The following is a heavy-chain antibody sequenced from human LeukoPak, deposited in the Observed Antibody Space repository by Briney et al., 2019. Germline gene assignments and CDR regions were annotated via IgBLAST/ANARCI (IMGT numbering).Heavy chain of an antibody. CDR2: IWYDGSNK. Sequence: PGRSLRLSCAASGFTFSSYGMHWVRQAPGKGLEWVAVIWYDGSNKYYADSVKGRFTISRDNSKNTLYLQMNSLRVEDTGVYYCARDEQTTMDVWGQGTTVTVSS. CDR1: GFTFSSYG. V-gene: IGHV3-33*08. CDR3: ARDEQTTMDV. J-gene: IGHJ6*02. D-gene: IGHD1-14*01.